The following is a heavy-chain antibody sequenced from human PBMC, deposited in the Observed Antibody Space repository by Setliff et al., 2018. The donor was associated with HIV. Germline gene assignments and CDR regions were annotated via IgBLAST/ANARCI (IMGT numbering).Heavy chain of an antibody. V-gene: IGHV1-69*05. CDR3: ATRYHYDTSGSSAFDI. CDR2: IIPIFGTA. J-gene: IGHJ3*02. D-gene: IGHD3-22*01. Sequence: RASVKVSCKASGGTFSSYAISWVRQAPGQGLEWMGGIIPIFGTANYAQKFQGRVTITTDESTSTAYMELSSLRSEDTAVYYCATRYHYDTSGSSAFDIWGQGTMVTVSS. CDR1: GGTFSSYA.